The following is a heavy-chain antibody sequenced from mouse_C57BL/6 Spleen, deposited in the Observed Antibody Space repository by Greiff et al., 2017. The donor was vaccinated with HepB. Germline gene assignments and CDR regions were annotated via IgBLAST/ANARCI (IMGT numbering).Heavy chain of an antibody. CDR3: ALTTVVAPYAMDY. CDR1: GYTFTSYW. CDR2: IHPNSGST. J-gene: IGHJ4*01. Sequence: QVQLQQPGAELVKPGASVKLSCKASGYTFTSYWMHWVKQRPGQGLEWIGMIHPNSGSTNYNEKFKSKATLTVDKSSSTAYMQLSSLTSEDSAVYYSALTTVVAPYAMDYWGQGTSVTVSS. D-gene: IGHD1-1*01. V-gene: IGHV1-64*01.